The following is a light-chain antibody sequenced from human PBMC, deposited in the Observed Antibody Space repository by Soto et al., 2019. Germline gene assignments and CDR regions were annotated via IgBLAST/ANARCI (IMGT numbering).Light chain of an antibody. CDR1: SSDVGGYNY. CDR2: EVS. J-gene: IGLJ3*02. CDR3: SSYTTSRTHWV. Sequence: QSALTQPASVSGSPGQSSTISCTGTSSDVGGYNYVSWYQQHPGKAPKLMIYEVSNRPSGVSNRFSGSKSGNTASLTISGLQAEDEADYYCSSYTTSRTHWVFGGGTKLTV. V-gene: IGLV2-14*01.